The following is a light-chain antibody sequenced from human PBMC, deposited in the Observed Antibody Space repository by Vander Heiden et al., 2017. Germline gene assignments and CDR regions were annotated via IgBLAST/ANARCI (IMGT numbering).Light chain of an antibody. Sequence: SYELTPPPSVSVSPGQTASITCSGNDLGHKFACWYQQKPGQSPVLVIYQDTKRPSGIPERFSGSNSGNTATLTITGTQAVDEADYYCQAWDTGTGVVFGAGTKLTVL. V-gene: IGLV3-1*01. J-gene: IGLJ2*01. CDR1: DLGHKF. CDR2: QDT. CDR3: QAWDTGTGVV.